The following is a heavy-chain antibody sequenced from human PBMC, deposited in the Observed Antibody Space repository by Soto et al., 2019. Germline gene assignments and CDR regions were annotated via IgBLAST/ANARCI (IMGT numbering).Heavy chain of an antibody. CDR1: GFSVSSDY. CDR2: IYRCGST. V-gene: IGHV3-53*02. J-gene: IGHJ3*02. Sequence: DVQLVETGGGLIQPGGSLRLSCAASGFSVSSDYMNWVRQDPGKGLEWVSVIYRCGSTYYADSVRGRFTISRDNSENTLVLQMNSLRAEDTAVYSCARATEWNALDIWGQGTMVTVSS. CDR3: ARATEWNALDI. D-gene: IGHD3-3*01.